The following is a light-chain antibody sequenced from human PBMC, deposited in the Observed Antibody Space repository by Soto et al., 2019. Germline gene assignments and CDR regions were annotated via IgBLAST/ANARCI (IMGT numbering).Light chain of an antibody. CDR2: EVS. J-gene: IGLJ1*01. CDR3: SSYTTSSTYV. Sequence: QSALTQPASVSGSPGQSITISCTGTSSDIGAYDYVSWYQQHPGKAPKVMIYEVSNRPSGVSNRFSGSKSGNTASLTISGLQAADEADYYCSSYTTSSTYVFGTGTKLTVL. CDR1: SSDIGAYDY. V-gene: IGLV2-14*01.